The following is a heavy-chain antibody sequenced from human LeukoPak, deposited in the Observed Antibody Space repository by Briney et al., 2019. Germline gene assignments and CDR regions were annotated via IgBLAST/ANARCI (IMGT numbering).Heavy chain of an antibody. V-gene: IGHV3-7*03. Sequence: GGSLRLSCAASGFTLSNHWMTWVRQVPGRGPEWVANVNRDGSETYYLDSVKGRFTISKANAKNSLYLQMNSLRAEDTALYHCARNNGMDVWGQXTTVIVSS. CDR2: VNRDGSET. CDR1: GFTLSNHW. J-gene: IGHJ6*02. CDR3: ARNNGMDV.